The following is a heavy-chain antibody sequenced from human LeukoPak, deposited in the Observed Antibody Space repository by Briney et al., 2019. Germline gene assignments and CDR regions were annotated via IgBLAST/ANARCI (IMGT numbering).Heavy chain of an antibody. Sequence: GGSLRLSCAASGFTFSSYGMHWVRQAPGKGLEWVAFIRYDGSNKYYADSVKGRFTISRDNAKNSLYLQMNSLRAEDTALYCCAKGAAAIRDWYFDLWGRGTLVTVSS. J-gene: IGHJ2*01. CDR3: AKGAAAIRDWYFDL. CDR2: IRYDGSNK. V-gene: IGHV3-30*02. CDR1: GFTFSSYG. D-gene: IGHD2-2*01.